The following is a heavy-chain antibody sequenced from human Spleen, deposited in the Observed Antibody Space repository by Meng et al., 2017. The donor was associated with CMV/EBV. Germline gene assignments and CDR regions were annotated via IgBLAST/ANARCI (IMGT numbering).Heavy chain of an antibody. CDR3: AKDLLRRTSSRCYTGNYYGMDA. V-gene: IGHV3-33*06. D-gene: IGHD2-15*01. CDR2: IWFDGDNK. Sequence: GESLKISCEASGFTFNTFGMHWVRQAPGKGLEWVAVIWFDGDNKYYAASVMGRFTISRDNLKNRLYLQMDSLTADDTGVYYCAKDLLRRTSSRCYTGNYYGMDAWGQGTTVTVSS. CDR1: GFTFNTFG. J-gene: IGHJ6*02.